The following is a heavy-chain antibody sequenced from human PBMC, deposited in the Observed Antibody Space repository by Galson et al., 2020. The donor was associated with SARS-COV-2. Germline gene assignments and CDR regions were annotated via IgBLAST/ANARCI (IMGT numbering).Heavy chain of an antibody. J-gene: IGHJ4*02. CDR3: ARGGIGGSYSFDY. D-gene: IGHD1-26*01. Sequence: GESLKISCAASGFTFSSSAVHWVRQAPGKGLEWVGFISYDGSIKYYAESVKGRFTISRDNSKNTLYLQMNNLRPEDTAVYYCARGGIGGSYSFDYWGQGTLVTVSS. CDR2: ISYDGSIK. V-gene: IGHV3-30-3*01. CDR1: GFTFSSSA.